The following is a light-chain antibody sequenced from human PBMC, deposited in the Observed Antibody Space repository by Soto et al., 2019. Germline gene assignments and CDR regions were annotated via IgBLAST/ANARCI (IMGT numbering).Light chain of an antibody. J-gene: IGKJ1*01. CDR3: QQYGSSPWT. Sequence: ESVLTQSPATLSSFPGDRVTLSCRASQYINTRLAWYQHRPGQAPRLLIYQTSRRATGIPDRFSGSGSGTDFTLTTSRLEPEDFAVYYCQQYGSSPWTFGQGTKVDIK. CDR2: QTS. V-gene: IGKV3-20*01. CDR1: QYINTR.